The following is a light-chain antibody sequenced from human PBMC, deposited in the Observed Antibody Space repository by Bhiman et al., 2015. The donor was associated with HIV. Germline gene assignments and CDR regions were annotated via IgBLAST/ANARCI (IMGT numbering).Light chain of an antibody. Sequence: SYELTQPPSVSVSPGQTASITCSGDKLGDKYACWYQQKPGQSPVLVIYQDSTRPSGIPERFSGSNSGNTATLTVSGIQAMDEADYYCQAWDSSTVVFGGGTKLTVL. J-gene: IGLJ2*01. CDR2: QDS. V-gene: IGLV3-1*01. CDR1: KLGDKY. CDR3: QAWDSSTVV.